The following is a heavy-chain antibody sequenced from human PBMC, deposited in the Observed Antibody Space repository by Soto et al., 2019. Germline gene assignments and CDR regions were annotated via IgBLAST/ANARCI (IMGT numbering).Heavy chain of an antibody. J-gene: IGHJ4*02. CDR2: IYPSDSDT. CDR1: GYNFEGYW. D-gene: IGHD3-3*01. Sequence: GEALKISCKGSGYNFEGYWIAWVRQMPGKGLELMGIIYPSDSDTRYRPSFQGQVSISADQSISSAYLQWSSLRASDTAMYYCARGGVSTRTFDYWGQGTPVTVSS. V-gene: IGHV5-51*01. CDR3: ARGGVSTRTFDY.